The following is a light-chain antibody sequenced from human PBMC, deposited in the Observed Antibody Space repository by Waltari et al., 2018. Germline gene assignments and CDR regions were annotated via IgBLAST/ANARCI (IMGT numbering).Light chain of an antibody. V-gene: IGLV2-8*01. CDR1: SSDVGGYNY. CDR2: EVN. Sequence: QSALTQPPSASGSPGQSVTISCTGTSSDVGGYNYVSWYQQHPGKAPKLMIYEVNNRPSGVPVRFSGSKSGNTASLTVSGLQAEDEADDYCSSYAGSNNYVLFGGGTKLTVL. CDR3: SSYAGSNNYVL. J-gene: IGLJ2*01.